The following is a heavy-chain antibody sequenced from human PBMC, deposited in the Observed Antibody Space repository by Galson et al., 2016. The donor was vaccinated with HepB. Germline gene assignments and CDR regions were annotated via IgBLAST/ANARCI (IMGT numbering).Heavy chain of an antibody. Sequence: SLRLSCPTSGFTFTRYNMNWVRQAPGKGLEWVSSISSGSSYIYSADSVKGRFTISRDNVKKSLYLQMNSLRPEDTAVYYCARVREQQLLDAFDIWGQGTMVTVSS. CDR3: ARVREQQLLDAFDI. V-gene: IGHV3-21*01. J-gene: IGHJ3*02. D-gene: IGHD6-13*01. CDR2: ISSGSSYI. CDR1: GFTFTRYN.